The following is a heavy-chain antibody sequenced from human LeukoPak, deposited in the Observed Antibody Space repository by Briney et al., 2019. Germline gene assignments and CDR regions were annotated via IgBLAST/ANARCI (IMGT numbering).Heavy chain of an antibody. J-gene: IGHJ4*02. CDR2: INPNSGGT. V-gene: IGHV1-2*06. CDR3: ARENYYDSSGYSLDY. CDR1: GYTFTGYY. Sequence: ASVKVSCKASGYTFTGYYMHWVRQAPGQGLEWMGRINPNSGGTNYAQKLQGRVTMTTDTSTSTAYMELRSLRSDDTAVYYCARENYYDSSGYSLDYWGQGTLVTVSS. D-gene: IGHD3-22*01.